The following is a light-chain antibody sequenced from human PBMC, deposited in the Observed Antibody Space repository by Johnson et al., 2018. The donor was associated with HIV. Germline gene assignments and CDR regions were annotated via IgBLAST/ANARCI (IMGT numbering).Light chain of an antibody. V-gene: IGLV1-51*02. Sequence: QFVLTQPPSVSAAPGQRVNISCSGNSSNIENYFVSWYQQLPGAAPRLLIYEDNKRPSGIPDRFFGSKSGASATLGITGLQTGDEADYYCGTWDSSLSAFYVFGTGTKVTVL. CDR2: EDN. CDR3: GTWDSSLSAFYV. J-gene: IGLJ1*01. CDR1: SSNIENYF.